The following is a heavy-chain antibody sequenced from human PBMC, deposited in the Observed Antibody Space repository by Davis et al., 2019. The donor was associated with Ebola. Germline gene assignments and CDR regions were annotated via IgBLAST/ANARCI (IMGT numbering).Heavy chain of an antibody. J-gene: IGHJ6*02. V-gene: IGHV1-69*13. CDR2: IIPIFGTA. Sequence: AASVKVSCKASGGTFSSYAISWVRQAPGQGLEWMGGIIPIFGTANYAQKFQGRVTITADESTSTAYMELSSLRSEDTAVYYCARSGYCSSTSCYWVSSYYYYGMDVWGQGTTVTVSS. D-gene: IGHD2-2*01. CDR1: GGTFSSYA. CDR3: ARSGYCSSTSCYWVSSYYYYGMDV.